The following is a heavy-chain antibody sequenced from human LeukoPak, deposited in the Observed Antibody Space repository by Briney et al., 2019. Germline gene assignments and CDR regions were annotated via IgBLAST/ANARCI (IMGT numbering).Heavy chain of an antibody. V-gene: IGHV3-48*03. Sequence: PGGSLRLSCAASGFAFSVYEMYWVRQAPGKGLEWVSYISSSGGTRYYADSVKGRFTISRDNAKTSVYLQMNGLRVEDSAIYFCARMGDFCSGANCYLDAFDFWGQGTMVTVSS. CDR2: ISSSGGTR. CDR3: ARMGDFCSGANCYLDAFDF. J-gene: IGHJ3*01. D-gene: IGHD2-15*01. CDR1: GFAFSVYE.